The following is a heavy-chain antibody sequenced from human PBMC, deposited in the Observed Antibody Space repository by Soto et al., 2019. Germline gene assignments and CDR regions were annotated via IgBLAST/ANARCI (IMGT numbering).Heavy chain of an antibody. D-gene: IGHD2-2*01. CDR2: INSDGSST. CDR1: GFTFSSYW. V-gene: IGHV3-74*01. Sequence: LRLSCAASGFTFSSYWMHWVRQAPGKGLVWVSRINSDGSSTSYADSVKGRFTISRDNAKNTLYLQMNSLRAEDTAVYYCARDGGYCSSTSCYFDWFDPWGQGTLVTVSS. J-gene: IGHJ5*01. CDR3: ARDGGYCSSTSCYFDWFDP.